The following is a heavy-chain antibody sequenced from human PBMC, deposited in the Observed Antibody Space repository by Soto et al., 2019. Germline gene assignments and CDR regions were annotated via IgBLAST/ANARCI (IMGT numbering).Heavy chain of an antibody. Sequence: GGSLRLSCAASGFTFSSYGMHWVRQAPGKGLEWVAVISYDGSNKYYADSVKGRFTISRDNSKNTLYLQMNSLRAEDTAVYYCAKDGGDGYNHGDYWGQGTLVTVSS. D-gene: IGHD2-21*01. CDR3: AKDGGDGYNHGDY. CDR1: GFTFSSYG. J-gene: IGHJ4*02. V-gene: IGHV3-30*18. CDR2: ISYDGSNK.